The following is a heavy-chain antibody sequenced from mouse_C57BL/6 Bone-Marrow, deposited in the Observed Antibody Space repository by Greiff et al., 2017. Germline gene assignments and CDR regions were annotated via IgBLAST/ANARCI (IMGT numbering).Heavy chain of an antibody. CDR2: INYDGSST. Sequence: EVKLMESEGGLVQPGSSMKLSCTASGFTFSDYYMAWVRQVPEKGLEWVANINYDGSSTYYLDSLKSRFIISRDNAKNILYLQMSSLKSEDTATYYCARDRDYDGRYFDVWGTETTVTVSS. CDR3: ARDRDYDGRYFDV. CDR1: GFTFSDYY. D-gene: IGHD2-4*01. V-gene: IGHV5-16*01. J-gene: IGHJ1*03.